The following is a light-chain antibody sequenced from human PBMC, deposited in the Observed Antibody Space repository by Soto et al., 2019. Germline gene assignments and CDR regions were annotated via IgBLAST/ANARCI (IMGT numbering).Light chain of an antibody. CDR3: QQYTNYVT. CDR2: KAS. CDR1: QSITTW. Sequence: DIQMTQSPSTLSASVGDRVTITCRASQSITTWLAWYQQKPGKAPKLLIYKASSLESGVPSRFSGSGSGTEFTLTISSLHPDDFATYYCQQYTNYVTFGQGTKVEIK. J-gene: IGKJ1*01. V-gene: IGKV1-5*03.